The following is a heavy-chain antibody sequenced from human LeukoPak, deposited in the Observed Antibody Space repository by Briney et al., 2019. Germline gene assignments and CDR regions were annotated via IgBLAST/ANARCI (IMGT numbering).Heavy chain of an antibody. J-gene: IGHJ6*02. D-gene: IGHD2-21*01. CDR2: ISYDGSNK. CDR1: GFTFSSYG. CDR3: AKGIPYYYGMDV. V-gene: IGHV3-30*18. Sequence: GGSLRLSCAASGFTFSSYGMHWVRQAPGKGLEWVAVISYDGSNKYYADSVKGRFTISRDNSKNTLYLQMNSLRAEDTAVYYCAKGIPYYYGMDVWGQGTTVTVSS.